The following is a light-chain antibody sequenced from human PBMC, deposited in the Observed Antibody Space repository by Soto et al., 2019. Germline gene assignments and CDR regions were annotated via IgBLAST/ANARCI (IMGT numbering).Light chain of an antibody. V-gene: IGKV4-1*01. CDR1: QTLLYSSNNKNY. Sequence: DIVMTQSPDSLAVSLGERATINCKSSQTLLYSSNNKNYLAWYQQKPGQPPKLLIYWASTRESGVPDRFSGGGSGGDFTLTISSLQAEDVAVYYCQQYYSPPWTFGQGTKVEIK. CDR2: WAS. CDR3: QQYYSPPWT. J-gene: IGKJ1*01.